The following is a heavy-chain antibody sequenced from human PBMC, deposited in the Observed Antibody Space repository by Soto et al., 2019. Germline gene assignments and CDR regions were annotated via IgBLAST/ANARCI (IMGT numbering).Heavy chain of an antibody. Sequence: GGSLRLSCAASGFTFSSYGMHWVRQAPGKGLEWVAVIWYDGSNKYYADSVKGRFTISRDNSKNTLYLQMNSLRAEDTAVYYCAGAIFGVVSELGGMDVWGQGTTVTVSS. V-gene: IGHV3-33*01. J-gene: IGHJ6*02. D-gene: IGHD3-3*01. CDR2: IWYDGSNK. CDR1: GFTFSSYG. CDR3: AGAIFGVVSELGGMDV.